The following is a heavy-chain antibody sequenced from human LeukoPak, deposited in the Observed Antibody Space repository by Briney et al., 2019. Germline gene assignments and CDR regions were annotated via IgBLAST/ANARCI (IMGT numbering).Heavy chain of an antibody. V-gene: IGHV3-23*01. D-gene: IGHD4-11*01. CDR2: ISGSGGST. Sequence: GGSLRLSCTASGFTFSSYAMSWVRRAPGKGLDWVSTISGSGGSTYYADSVKGRFTISRDNSKNTLYLQMNSLRAEDTAVYYCAKKLAFFSNYDYWGQGTLVTVSS. CDR3: AKKLAFFSNYDY. CDR1: GFTFSSYA. J-gene: IGHJ4*02.